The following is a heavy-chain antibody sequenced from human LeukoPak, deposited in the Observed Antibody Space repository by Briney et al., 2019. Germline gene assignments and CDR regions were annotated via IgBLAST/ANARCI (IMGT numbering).Heavy chain of an antibody. CDR2: IKEDGSQK. CDR3: ARDSGWFRFDY. J-gene: IGHJ4*02. V-gene: IGHV3-7*03. Sequence: GGSLRLSCAASGFTFSNYAMTWVRLAPGKGLEWVANIKEDGSQKYYVDSVKGRFTISRDNAKNSLFLQTNSLRADDTAVYYCARDSGWFRFDYWGQGTLVTVSS. CDR1: GFTFSNYA. D-gene: IGHD6-13*01.